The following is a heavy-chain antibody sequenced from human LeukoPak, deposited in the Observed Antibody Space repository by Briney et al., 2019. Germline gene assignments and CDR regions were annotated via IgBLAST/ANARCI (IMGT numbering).Heavy chain of an antibody. D-gene: IGHD3-22*01. CDR3: ARGLRWGPYDSSGYYPNYFDY. Sequence: SETLSLTCDVSGGSITQTNYWTWVRQPPGKGLEWIGEVNLQGGTNYNPSLLRRVAISVDTSANHVSLQMTSVTAADTAVYYCARGLRWGPYDSSGYYPNYFDYWGQGTLVTVSS. J-gene: IGHJ4*02. V-gene: IGHV4-4*02. CDR2: VNLQGGT. CDR1: GGSITQTNY.